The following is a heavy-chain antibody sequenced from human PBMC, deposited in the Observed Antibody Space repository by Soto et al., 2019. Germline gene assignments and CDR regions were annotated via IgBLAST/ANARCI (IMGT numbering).Heavy chain of an antibody. CDR2: INHSGST. Sequence: SETLSLTCAVYGGSFSGYYWTWIRQPPGTGLEWIGEINHSGSTNYNPSLKSRVSISVDTSKNQFSLKLSSVTAADTAVYYCARSYMVRGVANWFDPWGQGNLVTVSS. J-gene: IGHJ5*02. CDR1: GGSFSGYY. D-gene: IGHD3-10*01. CDR3: ARSYMVRGVANWFDP. V-gene: IGHV4-34*01.